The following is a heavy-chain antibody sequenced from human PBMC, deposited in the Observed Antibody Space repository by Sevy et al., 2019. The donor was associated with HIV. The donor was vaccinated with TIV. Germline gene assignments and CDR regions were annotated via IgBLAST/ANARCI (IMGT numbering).Heavy chain of an antibody. Sequence: GGSLRLSCVASGFTFSSHFMTWVRQAPGKGLEWVANLDEDGNEINYVDSVKGRFTISRDYAKNSVYLQMDGLRAEDTAVYYCARHCVVRVCYFRYFGIWGRGTLVTVSS. V-gene: IGHV3-7*01. D-gene: IGHD2-8*02. CDR3: ARHCVVRVCYFRYFGI. CDR2: LDEDGNEI. J-gene: IGHJ2*01. CDR1: GFTFSSHF.